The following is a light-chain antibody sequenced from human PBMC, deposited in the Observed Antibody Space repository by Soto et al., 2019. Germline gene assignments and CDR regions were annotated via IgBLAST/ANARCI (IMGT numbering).Light chain of an antibody. CDR2: EVN. V-gene: IGLV2-14*01. CDR1: SGDISAHNH. CDR3: AAHAANGV. Sequence: QSALTQPASVSGSPGQSITISCTGTSGDISAHNHVSWYLQRPGKAPKLFIYEVNDRPSGGSDRFSGSKSGNTASLTISGLQCADDVYYLYAAHAANGVFGTGTKVTVL. J-gene: IGLJ1*01.